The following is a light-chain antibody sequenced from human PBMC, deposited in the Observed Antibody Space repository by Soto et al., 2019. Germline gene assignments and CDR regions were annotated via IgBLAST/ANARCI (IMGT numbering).Light chain of an antibody. CDR2: EDN. CDR3: CSYAGGASVV. CDR1: SSDVGRYNL. V-gene: IGLV2-23*01. Sequence: QSVLTQPASVSGSPGQSITISCTGTSSDVGRYNLVSWYQQHPGKAPKLMIFEDNERPSGVSNRFSGPKSGNTASLTISGLQTEDEADYYCCSYAGGASVVFGGGTKLTVL. J-gene: IGLJ2*01.